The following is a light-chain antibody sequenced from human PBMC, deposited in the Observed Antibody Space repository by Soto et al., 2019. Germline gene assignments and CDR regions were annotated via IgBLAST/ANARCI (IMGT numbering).Light chain of an antibody. Sequence: QPVLTQSPSASASLGASVKLTCTLSSGHSNYAIAWHQQQPEKGPRFLMKLTSDGSHIKGDGIPDRFSGSSSGSERYLTISSHQSEDEADYYCQTWGSGHVVFGGGTKLTVL. CDR2: LTSDGSH. CDR3: QTWGSGHVV. J-gene: IGLJ2*01. V-gene: IGLV4-69*01. CDR1: SGHSNYA.